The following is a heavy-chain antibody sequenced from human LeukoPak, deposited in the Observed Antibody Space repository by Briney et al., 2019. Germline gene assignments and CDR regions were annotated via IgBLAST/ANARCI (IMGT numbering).Heavy chain of an antibody. D-gene: IGHD6-19*01. J-gene: IGHJ5*02. CDR3: ARVRSGWYDGFDP. CDR1: GGSLNSSNW. Sequence: TPSGTLSLTCAVSGGSLNSSNWWSWVRQPPGKGLEWIGEIYHSGSTNYNPSLKSRVTISVDKSKTQFSLKLSSVTAADTAVYYCARVRSGWYDGFDPWGQGTLVTVSS. CDR2: IYHSGST. V-gene: IGHV4-4*02.